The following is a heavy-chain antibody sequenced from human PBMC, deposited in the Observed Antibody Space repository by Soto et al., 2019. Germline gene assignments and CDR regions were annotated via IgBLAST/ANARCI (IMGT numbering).Heavy chain of an antibody. CDR1: GGSISSSSYY. J-gene: IGHJ5*02. CDR2: IYYSGST. D-gene: IGHD2-21*02. CDR3: ARPSGSHDFFEWIDP. Sequence: SETLSLTCTVSGGSISSSSYYWGWIRQPPGKGLEWIGSIYYSGSTYYNPSLKSRVTISVDTSKNQFSLKLSSVTAADTAVYYCARPSGSHDFFEWIDPRGQGTLVTVSS. V-gene: IGHV4-39*01.